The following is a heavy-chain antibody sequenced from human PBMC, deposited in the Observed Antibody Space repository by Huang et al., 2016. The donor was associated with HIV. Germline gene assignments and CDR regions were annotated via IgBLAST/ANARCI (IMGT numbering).Heavy chain of an antibody. CDR1: GFTFGSYA. J-gene: IGHJ3*02. CDR3: AKHLGGRRGFTFIVLFGAFDM. V-gene: IGHV3-23*01. Sequence: EVQLLESGGGLAQPGGSLRLSCTASGFTFGSYALNWVRQAPGKGRGSVAGNTDSGGSTYYAKSGKGRFTISRDNSKNTLYLQMNSLGAEDTALYYCAKHLGGRRGFTFIVLFGAFDMWGQGTMVTVSS. CDR2: NTDSGGST. D-gene: IGHD3-22*01.